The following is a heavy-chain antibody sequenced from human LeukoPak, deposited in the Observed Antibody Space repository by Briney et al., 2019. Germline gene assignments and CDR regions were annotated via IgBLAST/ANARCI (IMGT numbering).Heavy chain of an antibody. J-gene: IGHJ4*02. CDR1: GGSISSSSYY. D-gene: IGHD6-13*01. CDR3: ARYVEGYSSRHFDY. Sequence: SETLSLTCTVSGGSISSSSYYWGWIRQPPGKGLEWIGSIYYSGSTYYNPSLKSRVTISVDTSKNQFSLKLSSVTAADTAVYYCARYVEGYSSRHFDYWGQGTLVTVSS. V-gene: IGHV4-39*01. CDR2: IYYSGST.